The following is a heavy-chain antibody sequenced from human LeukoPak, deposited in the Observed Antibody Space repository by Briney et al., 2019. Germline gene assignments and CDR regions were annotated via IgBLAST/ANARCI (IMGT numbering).Heavy chain of an antibody. CDR3: ARRGQAYNLGY. Sequence: GGSLRLSCAASGFTFSSYGMHWVRQAPGKGLEWVAVIFYDGSQKYYADSVNGRFTISRDNSKNTLYLQMNSLTIEDTAVYYCARRGQAYNLGYWGQGTLVTVSS. CDR2: IFYDGSQK. D-gene: IGHD5-24*01. J-gene: IGHJ4*02. CDR1: GFTFSSYG. V-gene: IGHV3-30*03.